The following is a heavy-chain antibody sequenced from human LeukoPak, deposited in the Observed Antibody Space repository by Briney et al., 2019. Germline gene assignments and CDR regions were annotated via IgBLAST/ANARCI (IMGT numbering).Heavy chain of an antibody. J-gene: IGHJ4*02. CDR1: GFIFSSYS. CDR3: ARVYHDYSNGIGYFDY. Sequence: GGSLRLSCAASGFIFSSYSMTWVRQAPGKGLEWVSSISSSSSYIYYADSVKGRFTISRDNAKNSLYLQMNSLRAEDTAVYYCARVYHDYSNGIGYFDYWGQGTLVTVSS. CDR2: ISSSSSYI. V-gene: IGHV3-21*01. D-gene: IGHD4-11*01.